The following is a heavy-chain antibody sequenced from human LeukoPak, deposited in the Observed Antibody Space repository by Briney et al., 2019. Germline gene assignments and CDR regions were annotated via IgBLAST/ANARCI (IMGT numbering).Heavy chain of an antibody. CDR1: GFTFSSNW. J-gene: IGHJ4*02. CDR2: IKPDGSAQ. V-gene: IGHV3-7*01. CDR3: ARDSETTPIHVLGY. D-gene: IGHD2-15*01. Sequence: PGGSLRLSCATSGFTFSSNWMSWVRHVPGRGLDWVANIKPDGSAQYYAASVKGRFTVSRDNSKNSLYLQMNSLRVEDTAVYYCARDSETTPIHVLGYWGQGTLVTVSS.